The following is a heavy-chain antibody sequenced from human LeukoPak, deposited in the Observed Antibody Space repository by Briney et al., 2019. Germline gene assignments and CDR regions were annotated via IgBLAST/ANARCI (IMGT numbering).Heavy chain of an antibody. V-gene: IGHV3-30*18. J-gene: IGHJ6*02. CDR3: AKSNRGGPYYYGMDV. D-gene: IGHD3-10*01. CDR1: GFTFSSYG. CDR2: ISYDGSNK. Sequence: PGRSLRLSCAASGFTFSSYGMHWVRQAPGKGLEWVAVISYDGSNKYYADSVKGRFTISRDNSKNTLYLQMNSLRAEDTAVYYCAKSNRGGPYYYGMDVWGQGTTVTVSS.